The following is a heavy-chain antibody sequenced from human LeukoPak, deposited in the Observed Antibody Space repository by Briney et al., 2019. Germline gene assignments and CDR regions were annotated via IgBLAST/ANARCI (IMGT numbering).Heavy chain of an antibody. D-gene: IGHD5-24*01. CDR1: GGSISSYY. CDR3: ARDIRDGTQGADWYFDL. J-gene: IGHJ2*01. CDR2: FFYTGST. Sequence: SETLSLTCTVSGGSISSYYWGWIRQPPNKGLDWIGSFFYTGSTYYSPSLKSRVTISVDTSKKEFSLKLSSVTTADTAVYYCARDIRDGTQGADWYFDLWGRGTLVTVSS. V-gene: IGHV4-39*07.